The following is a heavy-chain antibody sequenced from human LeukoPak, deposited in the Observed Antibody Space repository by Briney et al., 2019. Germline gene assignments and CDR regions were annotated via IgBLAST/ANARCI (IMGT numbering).Heavy chain of an antibody. CDR3: ARGHWFDP. V-gene: IGHV3-7*03. Sequence: GGSLRLSCVASGFTFSTYWMSWVRQAPGKGLEWVAYIKPDVSEKSYVDSVKGRFTISRDNAKNSLYLQMNSLRAEDTAVYSCARGHWFDPWGQGTLVTVSS. CDR1: GFTFSTYW. CDR2: IKPDVSEK. J-gene: IGHJ5*02.